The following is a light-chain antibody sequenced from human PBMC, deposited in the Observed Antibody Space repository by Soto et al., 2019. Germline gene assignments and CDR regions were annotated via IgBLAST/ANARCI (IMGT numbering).Light chain of an antibody. Sequence: EIVLTQSPATLSLSPGETVTLSCRASQRVSNSLAWYQQKPGQHPRLLIYDVSNRATGIPARFSGSGSGTDFTLTITSLEPEDFAVYFCHQRYNWPRVTFGQGTRLEIK. J-gene: IGKJ5*01. CDR2: DVS. CDR3: HQRYNWPRVT. V-gene: IGKV3-11*01. CDR1: QRVSNS.